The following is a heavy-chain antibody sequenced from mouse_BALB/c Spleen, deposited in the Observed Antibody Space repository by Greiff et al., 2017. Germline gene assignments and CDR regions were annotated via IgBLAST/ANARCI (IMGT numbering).Heavy chain of an antibody. Sequence: EVQLVESGGDLVKPGGSLKLSCAASGFTFSSYGMSWVRQTPDKRLEWVATISSGGSYTYYPDSVKGRFTISRDNAKNTLYLQMSSLKSEDTAMYYCAPTPFDYWGQGTTLTVSS. V-gene: IGHV5-6*01. J-gene: IGHJ2*01. CDR3: APTPFDY. CDR1: GFTFSSYG. CDR2: ISSGGSYT.